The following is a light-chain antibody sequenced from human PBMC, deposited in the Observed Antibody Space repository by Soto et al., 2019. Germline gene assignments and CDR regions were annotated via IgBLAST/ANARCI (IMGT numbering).Light chain of an antibody. Sequence: EIVLTQSPDTLSLSPGERATLSCRASQSVSNNRLAWYQQRPGQAPSLLIYGAFSRATGVPDRFSGSGSGTDLTLTISRLEPEDFAVYSCQHYGTSRVTFGPGTKVDVK. CDR3: QHYGTSRVT. CDR2: GAF. CDR1: QSVSNNR. V-gene: IGKV3-20*01. J-gene: IGKJ3*01.